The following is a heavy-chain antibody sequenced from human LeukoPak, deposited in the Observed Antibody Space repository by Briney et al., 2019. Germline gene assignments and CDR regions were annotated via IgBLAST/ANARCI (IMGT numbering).Heavy chain of an antibody. CDR2: IYSTGKN. J-gene: IGHJ4*02. CDR1: GGSINSHY. CDR3: VRRDTGWNYFDY. D-gene: IGHD6-19*01. Sequence: PSETLSLTCAVSGGSINSHYWGWIRQPPGKGLQWIGDIYSTGKNNYNPSFKSRVTISLNTSKSHLSLNLTSVLAADTAIYYCVRRDTGWNYFDYWGQGILVTVSS. V-gene: IGHV4-59*08.